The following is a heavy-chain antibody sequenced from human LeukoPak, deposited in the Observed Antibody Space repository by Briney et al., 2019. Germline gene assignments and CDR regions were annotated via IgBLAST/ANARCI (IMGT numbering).Heavy chain of an antibody. Sequence: GESLKISCKGSGNNFVTYWISWVRQMPGKGLAWMGFIYPSDSDTRYGPSFQGQVTISADKSINTAYLHWTGLKASDSGIYYCARHYADGSGTLWGQGTLVTVSS. V-gene: IGHV5-51*01. J-gene: IGHJ4*02. CDR2: IYPSDSDT. CDR3: ARHYADGSGTL. CDR1: GNNFVTYW. D-gene: IGHD3-10*01.